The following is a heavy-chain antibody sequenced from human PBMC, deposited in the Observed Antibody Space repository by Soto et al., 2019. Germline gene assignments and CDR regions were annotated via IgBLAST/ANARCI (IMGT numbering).Heavy chain of an antibody. Sequence: PTLVNPTQTLTLTCTFSGFSLRDSTVSVGWVRQPPGRALEWLALIYWDDDTRFTPSLQNRLTVTKDTSKNQVVLTMTNVDPEDTGTYFCVHRGDYHDRYGFYRHHFDYWGPGTLVTVS. CDR2: IYWDDDT. D-gene: IGHD3-22*01. J-gene: IGHJ4*02. CDR3: VHRGDYHDRYGFYRHHFDY. V-gene: IGHV2-5*02. CDR1: GFSLRDSTVS.